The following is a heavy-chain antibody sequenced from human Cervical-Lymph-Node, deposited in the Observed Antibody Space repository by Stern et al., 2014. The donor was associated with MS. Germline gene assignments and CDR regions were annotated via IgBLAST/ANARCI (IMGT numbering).Heavy chain of an antibody. Sequence: QVQLVQSVAEVKKPGSSVRVSCKASGGSFKSYAFNWLRQAPGQGLEWMGDIVPMFAKANYAQKFQGRVTVTADEATNTVYMELSFLTSEDTAVYYCARERSIHYPAFAPWGQGTLVTVSS. CDR2: IVPMFAKA. J-gene: IGHJ5*02. D-gene: IGHD3-10*01. CDR1: GGSFKSYA. V-gene: IGHV1-69*01. CDR3: ARERSIHYPAFAP.